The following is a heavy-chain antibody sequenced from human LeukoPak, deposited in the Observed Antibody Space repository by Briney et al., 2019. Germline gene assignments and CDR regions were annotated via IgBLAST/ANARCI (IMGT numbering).Heavy chain of an antibody. J-gene: IGHJ4*02. CDR2: ISTTGGST. Sequence: GGSLRLSCSASGFAFSSYAMHWVRQAPGKGPEYISAISTTGGSTYYTDSAKGRFTMSRDNSKNTLHLQMTSLRGDGTALYYCVRKGSGYYLDYWGQGTLVTVSS. D-gene: IGHD6-19*01. V-gene: IGHV3-64D*06. CDR1: GFAFSSYA. CDR3: VRKGSGYYLDY.